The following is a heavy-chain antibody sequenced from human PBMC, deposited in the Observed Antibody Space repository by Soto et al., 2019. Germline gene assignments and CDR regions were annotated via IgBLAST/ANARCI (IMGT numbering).Heavy chain of an antibody. CDR2: ISYDGSNK. D-gene: IGHD6-6*01. V-gene: IGHV3-30*18. CDR3: AKAAIAARPSWFDP. CDR1: GFTFSSYG. J-gene: IGHJ5*02. Sequence: QVQLVESGGGVVQPGRSLRLSCAASGFTFSSYGMHWVRQAPGKGLEWVAVISYDGSNKYYADPVKGRFTISRDNSKNTLYLQMNSLRAEDTAVYYCAKAAIAARPSWFDPWGQGTLVTVSS.